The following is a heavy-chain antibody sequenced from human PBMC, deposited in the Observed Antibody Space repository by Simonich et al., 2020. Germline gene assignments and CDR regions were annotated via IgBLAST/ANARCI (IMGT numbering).Heavy chain of an antibody. V-gene: IGHV1-69*13. CDR3: ARSPTYSSSWYFDY. CDR1: GYTFTSYA. J-gene: IGHJ4*02. D-gene: IGHD6-13*01. Sequence: QVQLVQSGAEVKKPGASVKVSCKASGYTFTSYAMHWVRQAPGQRLEGMGGIIPIFGTANYAQKFQGRVTITADESTSTAYMELSSLRSEDTAVYYCARSPTYSSSWYFDYWGQGTLVTVSS. CDR2: IIPIFGTA.